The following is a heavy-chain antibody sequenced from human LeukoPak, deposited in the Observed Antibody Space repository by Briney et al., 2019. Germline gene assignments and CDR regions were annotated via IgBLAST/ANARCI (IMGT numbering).Heavy chain of an antibody. D-gene: IGHD6-13*01. Sequence: GGSLRLSCAASGFTFSGSAMHWVRQASGKGLEWLGRIRSKADSYTTAYAASVKGRFIVSRDDSKNTGYLQMNSLKTEDTAVYYCRAAADLNDYWGQGTLVTVSS. CDR1: GFTFSGSA. V-gene: IGHV3-73*01. CDR3: RAAADLNDY. J-gene: IGHJ4*02. CDR2: IRSKADSYTT.